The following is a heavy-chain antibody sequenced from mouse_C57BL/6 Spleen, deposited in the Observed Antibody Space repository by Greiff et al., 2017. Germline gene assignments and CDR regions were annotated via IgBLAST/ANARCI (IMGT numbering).Heavy chain of an antibody. Sequence: EVQRVASGGGLVKPGGSLKLSCAASGFTFSDYGMLWVRQAPEKGLEWVAYISSGSSTIYYADTVKGRFTISRDNAKNTLFLQMTSLRSEDTAMYYCARPGWGYYYAMDYWGQGTSVTGSS. CDR1: GFTFSDYG. D-gene: IGHD1-1*02. CDR2: ISSGSSTI. CDR3: ARPGWGYYYAMDY. V-gene: IGHV5-17*01. J-gene: IGHJ4*01.